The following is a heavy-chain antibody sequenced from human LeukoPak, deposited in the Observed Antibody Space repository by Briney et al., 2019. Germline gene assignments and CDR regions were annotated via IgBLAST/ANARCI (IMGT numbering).Heavy chain of an antibody. D-gene: IGHD3/OR15-3a*01. Sequence: PSETLSLTCNVSGDSIRGFYWAWIRQPPGKGLEWIGNFDNSGGSNYNPALESRVIISVDTSKNQFSLKLRSLTAADTAVYYCARWNYDIWTGHRYFDYWGQGTLVIVSS. CDR3: ARWNYDIWTGHRYFDY. J-gene: IGHJ4*02. CDR1: GDSIRGFY. V-gene: IGHV4-59*01. CDR2: FDNSGGS.